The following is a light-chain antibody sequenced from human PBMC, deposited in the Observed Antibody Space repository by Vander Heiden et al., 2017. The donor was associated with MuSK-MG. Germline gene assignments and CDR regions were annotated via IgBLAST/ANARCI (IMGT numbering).Light chain of an antibody. V-gene: IGLV3-21*04. CDR2: YDS. Sequence: SSVLTQPPSGSVAPGKTARITCGGNNIGSKSVHWYQQKPGQAPVLVIYYDSDRHSGIPERFSGSNSGNTATLTISRVEAGDEADYYCQVWDSSSDHVVFGGGTKLTVL. J-gene: IGLJ2*01. CDR3: QVWDSSSDHVV. CDR1: NIGSKS.